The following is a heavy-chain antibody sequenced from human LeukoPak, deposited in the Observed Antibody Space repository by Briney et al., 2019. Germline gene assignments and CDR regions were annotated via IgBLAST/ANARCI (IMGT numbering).Heavy chain of an antibody. Sequence: ASVRVSCKASGYTFTSYYIHLVRQAPGQGFEWMAITNPSDGSTTNSQKFQGRVTMTRDTSTSTVYMELSGLRSEDTALHYCARIRDGYNDAYDIWGQGTMVTVSS. CDR3: ARIRDGYNDAYDI. J-gene: IGHJ3*02. V-gene: IGHV1-46*01. CDR1: GYTFTSYY. D-gene: IGHD5-24*01. CDR2: TNPSDGST.